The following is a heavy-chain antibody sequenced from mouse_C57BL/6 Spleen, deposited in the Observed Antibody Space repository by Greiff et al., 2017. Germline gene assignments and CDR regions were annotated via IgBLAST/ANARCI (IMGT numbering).Heavy chain of an antibody. Sequence: EVKLQESGPGLVKPSQSLSLTCSVTGYSITSGYYWNWIRQLPGNKLEWMGYISYDGSNNYNPSLKNRISITRDTSKNQFFLKLNAVTTEDTATYYCAREEITTVVNYFDYWGQGTTLTVSS. CDR3: AREEITTVVNYFDY. CDR2: ISYDGSN. J-gene: IGHJ2*01. D-gene: IGHD1-1*01. CDR1: GYSITSGYY. V-gene: IGHV3-6*01.